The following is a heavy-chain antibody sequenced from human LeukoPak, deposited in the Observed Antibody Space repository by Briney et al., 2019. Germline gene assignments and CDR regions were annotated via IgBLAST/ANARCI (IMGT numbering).Heavy chain of an antibody. V-gene: IGHV1-2*02. CDR1: GYTFTSYY. Sequence: ASVKVSCKASGYTFTSYYIDWVRQSPGQGLEWMGWINPNSAVTNYAQKFQGRVTMTRDTSISTAYMELSSLRSDDTAVYYCARDATARDYSNSDYWGQGTLVTVSS. CDR3: ARDATARDYSNSDY. D-gene: IGHD4-11*01. J-gene: IGHJ4*02. CDR2: INPNSAVT.